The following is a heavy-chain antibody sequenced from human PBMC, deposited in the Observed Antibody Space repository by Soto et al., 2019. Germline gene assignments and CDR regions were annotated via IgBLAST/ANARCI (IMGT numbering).Heavy chain of an antibody. Sequence: VESLKISCKSYGYSFITYWIAWVRQMPGKGLEWIGSIHPGESDTRYSPSFQGQVTISADRSITTAYLQWSSLKASDTAMYYCARPTRAEYSSSYYYYYGMDVWGQGTTVTVSS. V-gene: IGHV5-51*01. CDR1: GYSFITYW. J-gene: IGHJ6*02. D-gene: IGHD6-6*01. CDR3: ARPTRAEYSSSYYYYYGMDV. CDR2: IHPGESDT.